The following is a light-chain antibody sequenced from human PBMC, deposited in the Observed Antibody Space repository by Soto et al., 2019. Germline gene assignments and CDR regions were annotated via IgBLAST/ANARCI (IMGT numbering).Light chain of an antibody. CDR2: KAS. Sequence: DIQMTQSPSTLSAFVGDRVTITCRASQSISGWLAWYQQKPGKAPHLLIYKASSLESGVPSRFSGSGSGTEFTLTISSLQPDDFATYYCQQYNSYSRTFGQGTKWIS. CDR3: QQYNSYSRT. V-gene: IGKV1-5*03. CDR1: QSISGW. J-gene: IGKJ1*01.